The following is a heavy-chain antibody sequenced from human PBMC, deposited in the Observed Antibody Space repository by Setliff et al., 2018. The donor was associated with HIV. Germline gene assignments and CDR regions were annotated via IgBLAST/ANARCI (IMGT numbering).Heavy chain of an antibody. CDR2: IYYSGST. J-gene: IGHJ6*03. V-gene: IGHV4-59*08. Sequence: KPSETLSLTCTVSGGSISSYYWSWIRQPPGKGLEWIGYIYYSGSTNYNPSLKSRVTISVDTSKNQFSLKLSTVTAADTAVYYCARHGNRYYYYMDVWGKGTTVTVSS. CDR3: ARHGNRYYYYMDV. CDR1: GGSISSYY. D-gene: IGHD1-26*01.